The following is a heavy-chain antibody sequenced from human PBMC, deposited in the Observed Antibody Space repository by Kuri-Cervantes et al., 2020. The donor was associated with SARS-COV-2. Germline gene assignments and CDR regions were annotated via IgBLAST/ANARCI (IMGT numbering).Heavy chain of an antibody. CDR1: GFTFSSYS. Sequence: GGSLRLSCAASGFTFSSYSMNWVRQAPGKGLEWVAVISYDGSNKYYADSVKGRFTISRDNSKNTLYLQMNSLRAEDTAVYYCAKGSVEMATTYWGQGTLVTVSS. CDR3: AKGSVEMATTY. V-gene: IGHV3-30*18. D-gene: IGHD5-24*01. CDR2: ISYDGSNK. J-gene: IGHJ4*02.